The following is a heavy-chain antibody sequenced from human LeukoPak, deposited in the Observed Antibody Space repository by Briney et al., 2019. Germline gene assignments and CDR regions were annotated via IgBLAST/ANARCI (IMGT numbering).Heavy chain of an antibody. CDR1: GGSIRSYY. D-gene: IGHD3-16*01. Sequence: PLETLSLTCTVSGGSIRSYYWSWIRQPPGKGLEWIGYINYSGSTTYNPSLKSRVAISVDTSKNQFSLKLSSVTAADTAVYYCARGIMMVGPWGQGTLVTVSS. CDR2: INYSGST. V-gene: IGHV4-59*01. J-gene: IGHJ5*02. CDR3: ARGIMMVGP.